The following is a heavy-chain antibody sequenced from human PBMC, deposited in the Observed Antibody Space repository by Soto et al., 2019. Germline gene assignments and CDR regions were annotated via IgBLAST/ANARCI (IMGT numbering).Heavy chain of an antibody. CDR3: ARRPGDLWSGNYYYYMDV. D-gene: IGHD3-3*01. CDR1: GGSISSSSYY. J-gene: IGHJ6*03. V-gene: IGHV4-39*01. CDR2: IYYSGST. Sequence: QLQLQESGPGLVKPSETLSLTCTVSGGSISSSSYYWGWIRQPPGKGLEWIGSIYYSGSTYYNPSLKSRVTIPVDTSKNQFSRRLSSVTGADTAVYYCARRPGDLWSGNYYYYMDVWGKGTTVTVSS.